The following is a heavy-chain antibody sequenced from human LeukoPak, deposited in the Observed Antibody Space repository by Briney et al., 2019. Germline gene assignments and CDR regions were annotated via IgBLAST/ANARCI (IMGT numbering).Heavy chain of an antibody. CDR1: GYTFTGYY. CDR3: ARKNYGSNRWSAP. J-gene: IGHJ5*02. D-gene: IGHD4/OR15-4a*01. Sequence: ASVKVSCKASGYTFTGYYMHWVRQATGQGLEWMGWMNPKSGTTGYAQKFQSRATMTRNTSISTAYMELSSLRSEDTAVYYCARKNYGSNRWSAPWGQGTLVTVSS. V-gene: IGHV1-8*02. CDR2: MNPKSGTT.